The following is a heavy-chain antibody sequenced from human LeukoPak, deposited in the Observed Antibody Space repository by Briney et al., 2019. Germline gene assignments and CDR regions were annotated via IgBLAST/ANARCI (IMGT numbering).Heavy chain of an antibody. V-gene: IGHV4-34*01. CDR1: GGSFSGYY. CDR2: INHSGST. Sequence: SETLSLTCAVYGGSFSGYYWSWIRQPPGKGLEWIGEINHSGSTNYNPSLKSRVTISVDTSKNQFSLKLSCVTAADTAVYYCARGCSGGSCYPLVGWGYYYYYMDVWGKGTTVTVSS. D-gene: IGHD2-15*01. J-gene: IGHJ6*03. CDR3: ARGCSGGSCYPLVGWGYYYYYMDV.